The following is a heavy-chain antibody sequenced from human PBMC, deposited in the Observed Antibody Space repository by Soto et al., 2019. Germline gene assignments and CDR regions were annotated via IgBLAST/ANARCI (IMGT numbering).Heavy chain of an antibody. D-gene: IGHD3-22*01. V-gene: IGHV4-34*01. CDR1: GGSFSGYY. Sequence: QVQLQQWGAGLLKPSETLSLTCAVYGGSFSGYYWTWIRQPPGKGLEWIAEINHSGSTTYNPSLKSRLTISVDASNNQFSLKLSSVTAADTAVYYCARCVPMKTFCLYWGQGTLVTVSS. CDR2: INHSGST. J-gene: IGHJ4*02. CDR3: ARCVPMKTFCLY.